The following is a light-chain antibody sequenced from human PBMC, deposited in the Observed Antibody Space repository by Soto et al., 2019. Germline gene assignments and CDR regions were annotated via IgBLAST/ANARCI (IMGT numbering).Light chain of an antibody. CDR1: ESISRW. V-gene: IGKV1-5*01. Sequence: DIQMTHSRSTLSASVGYRVTITCRASESISRWLAWFQQKPGKAPNLLIYDASILQSGVPSRFSGSGSGTDFTLTISSLQPEDFVTYYCQQYNDYSTFGQGTKVDNK. CDR2: DAS. J-gene: IGKJ1*01. CDR3: QQYNDYST.